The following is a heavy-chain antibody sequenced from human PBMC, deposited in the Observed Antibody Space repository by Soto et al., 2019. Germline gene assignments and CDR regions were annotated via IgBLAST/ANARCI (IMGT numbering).Heavy chain of an antibody. CDR1: GGSISSYY. CDR3: ARVYPLNMITFGGVPRPDDAFDI. J-gene: IGHJ3*02. CDR2: IYYSGST. D-gene: IGHD3-16*01. V-gene: IGHV4-59*01. Sequence: SETLSLTCTVSGGSISSYYWSWIRQPPGKGLEWIGYIYYSGSTNYNPSLKSRVTISVDTSKNQFSLKLSSVTAADTAVYYCARVYPLNMITFGGVPRPDDAFDIWGQGTMVTVSS.